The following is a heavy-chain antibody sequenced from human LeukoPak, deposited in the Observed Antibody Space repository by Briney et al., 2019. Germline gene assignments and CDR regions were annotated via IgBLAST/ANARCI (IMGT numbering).Heavy chain of an antibody. CDR2: INSRSSTI. Sequence: HPGGSLRLSCAAPRFTFSNYGVNWVRQAPGKGLEWVSYINSRSSTIYYADSVRGRFTISRDNAKNSLYLQMNSLKAEDTAIYYCAREVGTPQAFDIWGQGTMVTVSS. J-gene: IGHJ3*02. CDR1: RFTFSNYG. V-gene: IGHV3-48*01. D-gene: IGHD1-26*01. CDR3: AREVGTPQAFDI.